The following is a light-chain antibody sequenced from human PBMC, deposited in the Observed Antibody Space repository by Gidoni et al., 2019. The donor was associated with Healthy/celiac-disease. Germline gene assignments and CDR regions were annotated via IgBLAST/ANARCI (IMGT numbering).Light chain of an antibody. CDR2: DNN. V-gene: IGLV1-51*01. CDR3: GTWDSSLSGV. J-gene: IGLJ2*01. CDR1: SSNIGNNY. Sequence: QSVLTQPPSGSAAPGQKVTISCSGSSSNIGNNYVSWYQQLPGTAPKLLIYDNNKRPSVIPDRFSGSKSGTSATLGITGLQTGDEADYYCGTWDSSLSGVFGGGTKLTVL.